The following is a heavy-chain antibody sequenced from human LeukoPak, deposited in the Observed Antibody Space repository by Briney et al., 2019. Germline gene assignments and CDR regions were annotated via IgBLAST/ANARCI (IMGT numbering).Heavy chain of an antibody. V-gene: IGHV1-2*02. Sequence: ASVKVSCKASGYTFTGYYMHWVRQAPGQGLEWMGWINPKSGGTNYAQKFQGRVTMTRDTSTSTVYMELSSLRSEDTAVYYCARELGEGWFDPWGQGTLVTVSS. CDR3: ARELGEGWFDP. D-gene: IGHD3-10*01. CDR1: GYTFTGYY. CDR2: INPKSGGT. J-gene: IGHJ5*02.